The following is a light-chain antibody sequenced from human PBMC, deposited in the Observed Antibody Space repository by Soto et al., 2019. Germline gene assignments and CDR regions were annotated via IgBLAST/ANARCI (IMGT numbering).Light chain of an antibody. Sequence: EIVLTQSPGTRSLSPGERATLSCRASQSVSSSFLAWYQQKPGQAPRLLIYGASTRATGIPDRFSGSGSGTDLTLTISRLEPEDFAVYYCQQYDSSPWTFGQGTKVEIK. V-gene: IGKV3-20*01. CDR3: QQYDSSPWT. CDR1: QSVSSSF. J-gene: IGKJ1*01. CDR2: GAS.